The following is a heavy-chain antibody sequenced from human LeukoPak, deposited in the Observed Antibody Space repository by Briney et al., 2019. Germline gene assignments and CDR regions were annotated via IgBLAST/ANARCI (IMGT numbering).Heavy chain of an antibody. Sequence: GGSLRLSCAASGFTVSSNYMSWVRQAPGKGLEWVSVIYSGGSIYYADSVKGRFTISRDNSKNTLYLQMNSLRAEDTAVYYCARIGSWYPPFGYFDYWGQGTLVTVSS. CDR2: IYSGGSI. J-gene: IGHJ4*02. V-gene: IGHV3-53*05. CDR3: ARIGSWYPPFGYFDY. D-gene: IGHD6-13*01. CDR1: GFTVSSNY.